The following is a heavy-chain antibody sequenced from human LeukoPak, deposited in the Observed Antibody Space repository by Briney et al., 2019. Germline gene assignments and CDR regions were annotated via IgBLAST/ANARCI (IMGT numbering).Heavy chain of an antibody. V-gene: IGHV1-18*01. CDR1: GYTFTSYG. CDR3: ARETVVPTSFDI. CDR2: ISAYNGNT. Sequence: ASVKVSCKTSGYTFTSYGISWVRQAPGQGLEWMGWISAYNGNTNYAQKLQGRVTMTTDTSTSTAYMELRSLRSDDTAVYYCARETVVPTSFDIWGQGTMVTVSS. J-gene: IGHJ3*02. D-gene: IGHD2-2*01.